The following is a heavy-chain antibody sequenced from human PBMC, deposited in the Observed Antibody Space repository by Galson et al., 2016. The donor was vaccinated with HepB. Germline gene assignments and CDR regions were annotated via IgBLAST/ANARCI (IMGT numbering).Heavy chain of an antibody. Sequence: PALVKPTQTLTLTCTFSGFSLTTSGMCVSWIRQPPGKALEWLARIDWDDDKYYSPSLKTRVAISKDTSKNQVVLRITNMDPLDTATYYCARRLGAQMDYWGQGTLVTVSS. CDR2: IDWDDDK. V-gene: IGHV2-70*11. J-gene: IGHJ4*02. CDR3: ARRLGAQMDY. D-gene: IGHD1-26*01. CDR1: GFSLTTSGMC.